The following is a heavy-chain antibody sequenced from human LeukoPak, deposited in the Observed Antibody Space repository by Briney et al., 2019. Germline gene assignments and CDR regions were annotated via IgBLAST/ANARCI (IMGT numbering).Heavy chain of an antibody. Sequence: PSETLSLTCTVSGGSISSYYWSWIRQPAGKGLEWIGRIYTSGSTNYNPSLKSRVSISLDTSRNQFSLKLTSVTAADTAVYYCARRGNWGFFDYWGQGILVSVSS. CDR1: GGSISSYY. V-gene: IGHV4-4*07. CDR2: IYTSGST. J-gene: IGHJ4*02. CDR3: ARRGNWGFFDY. D-gene: IGHD7-27*01.